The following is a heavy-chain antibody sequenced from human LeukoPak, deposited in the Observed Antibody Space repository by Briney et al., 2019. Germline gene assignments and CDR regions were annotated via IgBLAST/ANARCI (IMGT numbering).Heavy chain of an antibody. Sequence: GVSPRLSCAASGFPFSSYAMAWVRQAPGKGLEWVSSISSSSSYIYYADSVKGRFTISRDNAKNSLYLQMNSLRAEDTAVYYCASGILTGYYTYGMDVWGQGTTVTVSS. CDR2: ISSSSSYI. V-gene: IGHV3-21*01. D-gene: IGHD3-9*01. CDR3: ASGILTGYYTYGMDV. J-gene: IGHJ6*02. CDR1: GFPFSSYA.